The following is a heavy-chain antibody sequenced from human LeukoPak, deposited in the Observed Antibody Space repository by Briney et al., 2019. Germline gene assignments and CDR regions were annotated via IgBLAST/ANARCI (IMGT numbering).Heavy chain of an antibody. J-gene: IGHJ6*02. V-gene: IGHV1-8*01. CDR3: ARGQQLVYYYYGMDV. Sequence: ASVKVSCKASGYTFTSYDINWVRQATGQGLEWMGWMNPNSGNTGYAQKFQGRDTMTRNTSISTAYMELSSLRSEDTAVYYCARGQQLVYYYYGMDVWGQGTTVTVSS. CDR2: MNPNSGNT. CDR1: GYTFTSYD. D-gene: IGHD6-13*01.